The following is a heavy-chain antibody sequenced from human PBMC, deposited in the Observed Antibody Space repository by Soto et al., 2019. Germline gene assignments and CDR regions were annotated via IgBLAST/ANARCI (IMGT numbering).Heavy chain of an antibody. D-gene: IGHD2-8*02. CDR1: GYTXTSYD. CDR3: ARGGSYWARRNYFDY. J-gene: IGHJ4*02. CDR2: VTPRNGDT. V-gene: IGHV1-8*02. Sequence: GXSXKVSFKASGYTXTSYDINLVRQAAGQGPEWMGSVTPRNGDTAFAQKYQGRVTVTRNTSMSTVYIELSSLRSDDTAVYYCARGGSYWARRNYFDYWGQGTLVTVS.